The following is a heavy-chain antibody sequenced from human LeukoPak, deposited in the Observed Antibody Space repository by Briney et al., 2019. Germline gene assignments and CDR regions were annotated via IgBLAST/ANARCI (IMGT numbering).Heavy chain of an antibody. CDR2: ISYDGSNK. V-gene: IGHV3-30*04. CDR3: ARAGCSSTSCVNYYYGMDV. Sequence: GESLRLSCAASGFTFSSYAMHWVRQAPGKGLEWGAVISYDGSNKYYADSVKGRFTISRDNSKNTLYLQMNSLRAEDTAVYYCARAGCSSTSCVNYYYGMDVWGKGTTVTVSS. J-gene: IGHJ6*04. CDR1: GFTFSSYA. D-gene: IGHD2-2*01.